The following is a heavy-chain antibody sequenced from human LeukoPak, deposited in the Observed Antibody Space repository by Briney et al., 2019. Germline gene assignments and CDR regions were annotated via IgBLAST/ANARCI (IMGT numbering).Heavy chain of an antibody. J-gene: IGHJ4*02. CDR3: ARETAMGNYDY. Sequence: PGRSLRLSCAASGFTFSSYAMHWVRQAPGKGLEYVSAISSNGGSTYYANSVKGRFTISRDNSKNTLYLQMGSLRAEDMAVYYCARETAMGNYDYWGQGTLVTVSS. V-gene: IGHV3-64*01. D-gene: IGHD5-18*01. CDR2: ISSNGGST. CDR1: GFTFSSYA.